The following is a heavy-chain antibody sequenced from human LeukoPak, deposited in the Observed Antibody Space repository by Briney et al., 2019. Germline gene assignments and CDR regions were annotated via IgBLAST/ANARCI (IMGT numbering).Heavy chain of an antibody. CDR1: GFTFSDYY. Sequence: PGGSLRLSCAASGFTFSDYYMSWIRQAPGKGLEWVSYICDSGRTIYYADSEKGRFTISRDNAKNSVYLQMNNLGAEDTAVYYCARDRLGDYDHSGYYDKWGQGTLVTVSS. CDR2: ICDSGRTI. D-gene: IGHD3-22*01. CDR3: ARDRLGDYDHSGYYDK. J-gene: IGHJ4*02. V-gene: IGHV3-11*01.